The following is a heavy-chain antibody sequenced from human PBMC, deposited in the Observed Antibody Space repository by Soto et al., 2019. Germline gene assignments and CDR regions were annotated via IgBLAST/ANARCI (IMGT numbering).Heavy chain of an antibody. CDR3: ARDLIRYRLAVAGPGDY. V-gene: IGHV1-18*01. Sequence: ASVKVSCKASGYTFTSYGISWVRQAPGQGLEWMGWISAYNGNTNYAQKLQGRVTMTTDTSTSTAYMELRSLRSDDTAVYYCARDLIRYRLAVAGPGDYWGQGTLVTVSS. CDR1: GYTFTSYG. D-gene: IGHD6-19*01. J-gene: IGHJ4*02. CDR2: ISAYNGNT.